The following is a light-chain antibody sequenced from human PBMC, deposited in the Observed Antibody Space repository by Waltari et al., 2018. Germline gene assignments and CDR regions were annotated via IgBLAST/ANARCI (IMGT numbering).Light chain of an antibody. CDR3: QQYNAWPRT. CDR2: VAS. V-gene: IGKV3-15*01. J-gene: IGKJ1*01. Sequence: EIVMTQSQATLSLSQGDRATISCRASQYVSSNLAWYQQKPGQAPRLLIYVASTRATGIPGRFSGSGSWTEFTLSISGLQSEDFALYYCQQYNAWPRTFGQGTKVEIK. CDR1: QYVSSN.